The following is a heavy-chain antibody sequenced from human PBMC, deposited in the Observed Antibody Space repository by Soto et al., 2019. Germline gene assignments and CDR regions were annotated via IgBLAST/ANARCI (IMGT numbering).Heavy chain of an antibody. D-gene: IGHD6-13*01. CDR1: GFTFSSYS. Sequence: PGGSLRLSCAASGFTFSSYSMNWVRQAPGKGLEWVSSISSSSSYIYYADSVKGRFTISRDNAKNSLYLQMNSLRAEDTAVYYCAREEIAAAGQLIDYWGQGTLVTVSS. CDR2: ISSSSSYI. CDR3: AREEIAAAGQLIDY. J-gene: IGHJ4*02. V-gene: IGHV3-21*01.